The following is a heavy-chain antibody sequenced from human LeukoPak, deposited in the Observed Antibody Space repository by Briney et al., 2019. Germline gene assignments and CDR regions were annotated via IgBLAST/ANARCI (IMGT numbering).Heavy chain of an antibody. D-gene: IGHD7-27*01. CDR2: IYYSGST. J-gene: IGHJ2*01. CDR1: GGPISSGGYY. Sequence: SETLSLTCTVSGGPISSGGYYWSCIRKHPGKGLEWIGYIYYSGSTNYNPSLKSRVTISVDTSKNQFSLKLRSVTAADTAVYYCARVGTGLGDFDLWGRGTLVTVSS. CDR3: ARVGTGLGDFDL. V-gene: IGHV4-31*03.